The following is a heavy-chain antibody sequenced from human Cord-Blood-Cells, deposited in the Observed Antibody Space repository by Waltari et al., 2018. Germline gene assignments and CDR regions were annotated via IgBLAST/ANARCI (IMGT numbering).Heavy chain of an antibody. CDR1: GGSISSYS. V-gene: IGHV4-4*07. D-gene: IGHD6-13*01. CDR2: IYTTGRT. J-gene: IGHJ4*02. Sequence: QVQLQESGPGLVKPSETLSLTCTVSGGSISSYSWRWIRQPAGTGLEWIGRIYTTGRTTYNPTLMSRVTMSIDTSKKLCSLKLSSVNGADTAVYYCARGSEQLVEDYWGQGTLVTVSS. CDR3: ARGSEQLVEDY.